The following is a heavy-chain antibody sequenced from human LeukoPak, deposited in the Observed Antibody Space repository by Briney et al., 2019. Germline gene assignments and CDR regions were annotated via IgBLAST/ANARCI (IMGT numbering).Heavy chain of an antibody. D-gene: IGHD2-2*01. CDR3: AKVCYYASDAFDI. J-gene: IGHJ3*02. Sequence: GGSLRLSCAASGFTFSSYGMHWVRQAPGKGLEWVACIRYDGSNKYYADSVKGRFTISRDNSKNTLYLQMNSLRAEDTAVYYCAKVCYYASDAFDIWGQGTMVTVSS. CDR2: IRYDGSNK. CDR1: GFTFSSYG. V-gene: IGHV3-30*02.